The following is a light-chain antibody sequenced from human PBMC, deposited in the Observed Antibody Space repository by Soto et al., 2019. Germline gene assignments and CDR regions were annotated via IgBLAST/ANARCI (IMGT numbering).Light chain of an antibody. CDR1: SSDVGKYSY. Sequence: QSALTQPASVSGSPGQSIAISCTGTSSDVGKYSYVSWFQQYPGTAPKLMIYEVTNRPSGVSNRFSGSKSGNTASLTISGLQPEDAADYYCSSFTPSNTGVFGGGPQLTVL. CDR3: SSFTPSNTGV. V-gene: IGLV2-14*01. CDR2: EVT. J-gene: IGLJ3*02.